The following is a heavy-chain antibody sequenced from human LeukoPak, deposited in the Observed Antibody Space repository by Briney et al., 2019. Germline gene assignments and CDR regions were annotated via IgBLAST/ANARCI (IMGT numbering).Heavy chain of an antibody. V-gene: IGHV4-59*11. D-gene: IGHD3-10*01. CDR1: GGSISSHY. CDR3: ARGRLGGSGSYYNVLNY. Sequence: SETLSLTCTVSGGSISSHYWSWIRQPPGKGLEWIGYISYSGSTNYNPSLKSRVTISVDTSRNQFSLKLSSVTAADTAVYYCARGRLGGSGSYYNVLNYWGQGTLVTVSS. J-gene: IGHJ4*02. CDR2: ISYSGST.